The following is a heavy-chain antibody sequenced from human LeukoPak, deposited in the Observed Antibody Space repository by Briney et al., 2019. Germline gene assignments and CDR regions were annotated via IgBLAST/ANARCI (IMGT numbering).Heavy chain of an antibody. CDR1: GFTFTSSA. CDR3: AREYSDNSGYYYGLDT. V-gene: IGHV1-58*01. Sequence: GASVKVSCKASGFTFTSSAVQWVRQARGQRLEWIGWIVVGSGNTNYAQKFQERVTITRDMSTSTAYMELSSLRAEDTAVYYCAREYSDNSGYYYGLDTWGQGTLVTVSS. CDR2: IVVGSGNT. J-gene: IGHJ4*02. D-gene: IGHD3-22*01.